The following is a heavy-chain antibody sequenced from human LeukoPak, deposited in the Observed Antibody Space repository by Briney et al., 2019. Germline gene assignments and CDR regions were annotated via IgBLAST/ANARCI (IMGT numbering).Heavy chain of an antibody. Sequence: ASVKVSCKVSGYSLTDLSMHWVRQAPGQGLEWMGGFDPDYGETIYAQKLQGRVTMTEDTSAYTAYMELSSLRPDDTAVYYFASNGAPNDAFDIWGQGTMVTVS. J-gene: IGHJ3*02. D-gene: IGHD2-8*01. CDR2: FDPDYGET. V-gene: IGHV1-24*01. CDR1: GYSLTDLS. CDR3: ASNGAPNDAFDI.